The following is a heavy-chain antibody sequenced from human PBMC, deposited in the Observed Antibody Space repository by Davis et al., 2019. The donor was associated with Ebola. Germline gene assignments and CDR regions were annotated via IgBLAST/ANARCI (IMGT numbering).Heavy chain of an antibody. J-gene: IGHJ4*02. Sequence: GGSLRLSCAASGFTFSSNSMNWVRQAPGKGLEWVSFISSSSNYIYYADSVKGRFTISRDNAKNSLYLQMNSLRAEDTAVYYCAACYRGLLAPWGQGTLVTVSS. V-gene: IGHV3-21*04. CDR3: AACYRGLLAP. CDR2: ISSSSNYI. CDR1: GFTFSSNS. D-gene: IGHD3-3*02.